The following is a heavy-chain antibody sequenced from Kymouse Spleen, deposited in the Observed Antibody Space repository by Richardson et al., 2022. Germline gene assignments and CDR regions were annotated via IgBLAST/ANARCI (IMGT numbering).Heavy chain of an antibody. CDR2: ISAYNGNT. J-gene: IGHJ6*02. CDR1: GYTFTSYG. CDR3: ARDDNWNYYYYYYGMDV. V-gene: IGHV1-18*01. Sequence: QVQLVQSGAEVKKPGASVKVSCKASGYTFTSYGISWVRQAPGQGLEWMGWISAYNGNTNYAQKLQGRVTMTTDTSTSTAYMELRSLRSDDTAVYYCARDDNWNYYYYYYGMDVWGQGTTVTVSS. D-gene: IGHD1-7*01.